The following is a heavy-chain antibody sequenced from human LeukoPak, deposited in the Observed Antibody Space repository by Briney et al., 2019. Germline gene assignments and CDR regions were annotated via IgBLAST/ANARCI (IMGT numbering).Heavy chain of an antibody. CDR2: IYYSGST. J-gene: IGHJ5*02. Sequence: SETLSLICTVSGGSLSSYYWSWIRQPPGRELEWIGYIYYSGSTNYNPSLKSRVTISLDTSKNQFSLKLSSVTAADTAIYYCARYSNAVAGARWFDHWGQGTLVTVSS. V-gene: IGHV4-59*01. D-gene: IGHD2-21*01. CDR3: ARYSNAVAGARWFDH. CDR1: GGSLSSYY.